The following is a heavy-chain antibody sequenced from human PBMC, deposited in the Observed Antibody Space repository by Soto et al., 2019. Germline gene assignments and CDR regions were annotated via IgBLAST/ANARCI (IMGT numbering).Heavy chain of an antibody. D-gene: IGHD2-21*02. J-gene: IGHJ6*02. CDR3: ARAPWGGDSYGMDV. CDR2: ISSSSSYI. CDR1: GFTFSSYS. Sequence: EVQLVESGGGLVKPGGSQRLSCAASGFTFSSYSMNWVRQAPGKGLEWVSSISSSSSYIYYADSVKGRFTISRDNAKNSLYLQMNSLRAEDTAVYYCARAPWGGDSYGMDVWGQGTTVTVSS. V-gene: IGHV3-21*01.